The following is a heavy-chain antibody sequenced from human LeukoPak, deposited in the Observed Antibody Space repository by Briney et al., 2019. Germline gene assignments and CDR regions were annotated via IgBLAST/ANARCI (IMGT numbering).Heavy chain of an antibody. J-gene: IGHJ6*03. CDR2: IYSGGST. D-gene: IGHD5-12*01. CDR3: ARDRVATATDSHYYYYMDV. CDR1: GFAVSSNY. V-gene: IGHV3-66*02. Sequence: GGSLRLSCAASGFAVSSNYMSWVRQAPGKGLEWVSVIYSGGSTHYADSVKGRFTISRDNSKNTLYLQMNSLRAEDTAVYYCARDRVATATDSHYYYYMDVWGKGTTVTVSS.